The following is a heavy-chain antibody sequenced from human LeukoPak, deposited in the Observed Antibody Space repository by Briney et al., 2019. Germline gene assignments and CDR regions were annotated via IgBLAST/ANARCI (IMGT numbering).Heavy chain of an antibody. J-gene: IGHJ4*02. Sequence: RRSLRLSCAASGFTFSSYGMHWVRQAPGKGLEWVAVIWYDGSNKYYADSVKGRFTISRDNSKNTLYLQMNSLRAEDTAVYYCAREPRYSGSYYQFDYWGQGTLVTVSS. V-gene: IGHV3-33*01. CDR3: AREPRYSGSYYQFDY. CDR2: IWYDGSNK. D-gene: IGHD1-26*01. CDR1: GFTFSSYG.